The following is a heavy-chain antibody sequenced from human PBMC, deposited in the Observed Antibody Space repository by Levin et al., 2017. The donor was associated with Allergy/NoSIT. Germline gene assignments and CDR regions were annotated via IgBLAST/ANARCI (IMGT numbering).Heavy chain of an antibody. Sequence: GGSLRLSCAASGFTFDDYNMHWVRQAPGKGLEWVSLISWDGGTAYYAASVKGRFTISRDNSKNSLYLQMNSLRTEDTAFYYCAKSGSWYEFDYWGQGTLVTVSS. V-gene: IGHV3-43*01. CDR3: AKSGSWYEFDY. CDR1: GFTFDDYN. J-gene: IGHJ4*02. D-gene: IGHD6-13*01. CDR2: ISWDGGTA.